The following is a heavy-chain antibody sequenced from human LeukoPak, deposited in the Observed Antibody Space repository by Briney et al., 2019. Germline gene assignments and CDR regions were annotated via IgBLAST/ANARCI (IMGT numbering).Heavy chain of an antibody. CDR1: GFTFSSIA. J-gene: IGHJ4*02. D-gene: IGHD2-15*01. CDR3: AKLISGGRLFC. Sequence: PGGSLRLSCAASGFTFSSIAMSWVRQAPGKGLEWVSTISGSGGNTYYAESVKGRFTISRDNSKNTLYLQMNSLRVEDTAVYYCAKLISGGRLFCWGQGTLVTVSS. CDR2: ISGSGGNT. V-gene: IGHV3-23*01.